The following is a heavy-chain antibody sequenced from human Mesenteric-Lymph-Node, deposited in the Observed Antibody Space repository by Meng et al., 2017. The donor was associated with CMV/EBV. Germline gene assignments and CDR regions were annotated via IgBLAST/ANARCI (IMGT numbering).Heavy chain of an antibody. Sequence: GESLKISCAASGFTFSSYWMHWVRQAPGKGLVWVSRINSDGSSTSYADSVKGRFTISRDNAKNTLYLQMNSLRVEDTAVYYCARSGSYLAEYFQHWGQGTLVTVSS. V-gene: IGHV3-74*01. D-gene: IGHD1-26*01. CDR3: ARSGSYLAEYFQH. J-gene: IGHJ1*01. CDR1: GFTFSSYW. CDR2: INSDGSST.